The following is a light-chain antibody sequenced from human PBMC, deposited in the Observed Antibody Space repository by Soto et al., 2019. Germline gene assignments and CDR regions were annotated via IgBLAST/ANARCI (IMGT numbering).Light chain of an antibody. V-gene: IGLV2-8*01. CDR2: EVS. Sequence: QSALTQPPSASGSPGQSVTISCTGTSSDVGGYNFVSWYQQHPGKAPKVLIYEVSQRPSGVPDRFSGSKSGNTASLTVSGLQAEDEADYYCSSYASSNTVLFGGGTKLTVL. CDR1: SSDVGGYNF. J-gene: IGLJ2*01. CDR3: SSYASSNTVL.